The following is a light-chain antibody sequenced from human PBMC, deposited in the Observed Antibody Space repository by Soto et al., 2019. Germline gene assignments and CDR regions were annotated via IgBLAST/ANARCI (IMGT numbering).Light chain of an antibody. CDR2: DTS. V-gene: IGLV7-46*01. J-gene: IGLJ2*01. Sequence: QAVVTQEPSLTVSPGGTVTLTCGSSTGAVTSGHYPYWFQQKPGQAPRTLIYDTSNKHSWTPAQFSGSLLGGKAALTLSGAQPEDEAEYYCLLSYSGALVVFGGGTKVTVL. CDR1: TGAVTSGHY. CDR3: LLSYSGALVV.